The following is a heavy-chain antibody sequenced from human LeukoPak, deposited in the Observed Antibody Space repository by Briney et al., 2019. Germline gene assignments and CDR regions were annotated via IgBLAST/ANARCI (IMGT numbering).Heavy chain of an antibody. J-gene: IGHJ5*02. Sequence: GMSLRLSCAASGVTLSPYGMHWVRQAPGKGLEWVAVISYEGGTQHYADSVKGRFIIPRDNPRNTLYLQMNILRTEDTAVYYCAKEGTPQVSTWYDLWGQGTQVIVSS. CDR3: AKEGTPQVSTWYDL. V-gene: IGHV3-30*18. CDR1: GVTLSPYG. CDR2: ISYEGGTQ. D-gene: IGHD3-10*01.